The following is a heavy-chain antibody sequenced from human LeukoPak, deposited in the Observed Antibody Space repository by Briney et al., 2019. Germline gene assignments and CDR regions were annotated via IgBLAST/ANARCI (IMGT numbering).Heavy chain of an antibody. J-gene: IGHJ5*02. CDR1: GFTFSTYG. CDR2: ISYDESNK. V-gene: IGHV3-30*03. CDR3: ARQAWPQQYCSRTRCYNWFDP. Sequence: GGSLRLSCAASGFTFSTYGMHWGRQAPGKGLEWVAVISYDESNKYYADSVKGRFTISRDNSKNTLYLQMTSPRAEDTAVYYCARQAWPQQYCSRTRCYNWFDPWGEGTLVTVSS. D-gene: IGHD2-2*01.